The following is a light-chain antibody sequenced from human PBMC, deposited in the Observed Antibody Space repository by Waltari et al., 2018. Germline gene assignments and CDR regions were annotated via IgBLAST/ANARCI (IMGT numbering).Light chain of an antibody. V-gene: IGLV1-44*01. CDR2: RNS. J-gene: IGLJ2*01. Sequence: QSVLTQSPSASATPGQRVTLSCSGSSSTLGVNSVNWYHHVPVAAPRLLIYRNSRRPSGVPDRFSGSKSGTSASLAISGLQSDDEADYYCAAWDSNVNAWLFGGGTKVTVL. CDR3: AAWDSNVNAWL. CDR1: SSTLGVNS.